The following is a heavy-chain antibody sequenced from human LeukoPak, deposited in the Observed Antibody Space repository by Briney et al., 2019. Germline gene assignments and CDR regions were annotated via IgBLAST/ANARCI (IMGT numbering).Heavy chain of an antibody. Sequence: PGGSLRLSCVASGFTFDDYGMNWVRQAPGKGLECVSAITWNGDTTYYADSVRGRFTISRDNAKNSLYLQMNSLRAEDTALYFCARAPHAFDIWGQGTMVTVSS. V-gene: IGHV3-20*04. CDR3: ARAPHAFDI. CDR1: GFTFDDYG. CDR2: ITWNGDTT. J-gene: IGHJ3*02.